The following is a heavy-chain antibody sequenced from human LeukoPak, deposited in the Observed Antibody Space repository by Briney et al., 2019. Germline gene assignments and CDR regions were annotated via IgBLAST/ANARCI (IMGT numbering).Heavy chain of an antibody. Sequence: SETLSLTCTVSAGSISSRAYYGSWIRQHPGKGPEWIGYIYYSGSTYYNPSLKSRVIVSLNTSKTQFSLRLSSVTAADTAVYYCARADGTIYYFDSWGQGTVVTVSS. J-gene: IGHJ4*02. CDR3: ARADGTIYYFDS. CDR2: IYYSGST. CDR1: AGSISSRAYY. D-gene: IGHD5-24*01. V-gene: IGHV4-31*03.